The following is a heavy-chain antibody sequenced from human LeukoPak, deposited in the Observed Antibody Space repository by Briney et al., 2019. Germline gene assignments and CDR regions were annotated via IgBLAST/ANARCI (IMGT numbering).Heavy chain of an antibody. V-gene: IGHV3-7*01. Sequence: PGGSLRLSCAASGFTYSSYWMSWVRQAPGKGLEWVANINQDGSETYYVDSVRGRFTISRDNAKNSLYLQMNSLRAEDTAVYYCARVGVSEDGFEYWGQGTLVTVSS. CDR1: GFTYSSYW. D-gene: IGHD2-8*02. CDR2: INQDGSET. J-gene: IGHJ4*02. CDR3: ARVGVSEDGFEY.